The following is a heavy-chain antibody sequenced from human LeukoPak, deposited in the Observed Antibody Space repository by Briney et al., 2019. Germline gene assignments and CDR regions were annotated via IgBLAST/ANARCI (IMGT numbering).Heavy chain of an antibody. J-gene: IGHJ4*02. CDR1: GVSISSSSYY. V-gene: IGHV4-39*01. CDR2: IYYSGST. Sequence: NTSETLSLTCTVSGVSISSSSYYWGWIRQPPGKGLEWIGSIYYSGSTYYNPSLKSRVTISVDTSKNQFSLKLSSVTAADTAVYYCARRIAVAGYFDYWGQGTLVTVSS. CDR3: ARRIAVAGYFDY. D-gene: IGHD6-19*01.